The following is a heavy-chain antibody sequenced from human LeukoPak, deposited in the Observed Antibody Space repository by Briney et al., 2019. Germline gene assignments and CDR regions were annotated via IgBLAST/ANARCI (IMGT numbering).Heavy chain of an antibody. CDR1: GYSFTNYW. V-gene: IGHV5-51*01. CDR2: IYPGDSNT. D-gene: IGHD2-2*01. J-gene: IGHJ4*02. Sequence: GASLQISCKGSGYSFTNYWIGWVRQLPGKGLEWMGIIYPGDSNTRYSPSFQGQVTISADKSISTAYLQWSSLKASDTAMYYCATLPAAVGYWGQGTLVTVSS. CDR3: ATLPAAVGY.